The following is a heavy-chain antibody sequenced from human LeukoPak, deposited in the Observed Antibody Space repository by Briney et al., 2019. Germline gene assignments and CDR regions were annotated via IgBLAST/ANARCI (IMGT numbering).Heavy chain of an antibody. D-gene: IGHD3-10*01. V-gene: IGHV4-39*01. CDR3: ARSYFYGSGVDP. J-gene: IGHJ5*02. CDR1: GGSISSSPYY. Sequence: PSETLSLTCTVSGGSISSSPYYWVWIRQPPGKGLEWIGCIYYSGSTYYNLSLKSRATISVDTSKNQFSLKLSSVTATDTAVYYCARSYFYGSGVDPWGQGNLVTVSS. CDR2: IYYSGST.